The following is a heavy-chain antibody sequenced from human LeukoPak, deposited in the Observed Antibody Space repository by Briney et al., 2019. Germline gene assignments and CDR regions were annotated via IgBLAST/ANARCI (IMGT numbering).Heavy chain of an antibody. Sequence: SVKVSCKASGGTFSSYAISWVRQAPGQGLEWMGRIIPIFGTANYAQKFQGRVTITTHESTSTAYMELSSLRSEDTAVYYCASADSSGYPTSTYYFDYWGQGTLVTVSS. D-gene: IGHD3-22*01. CDR1: GGTFSSYA. CDR2: IIPIFGTA. J-gene: IGHJ4*02. CDR3: ASADSSGYPTSTYYFDY. V-gene: IGHV1-69*05.